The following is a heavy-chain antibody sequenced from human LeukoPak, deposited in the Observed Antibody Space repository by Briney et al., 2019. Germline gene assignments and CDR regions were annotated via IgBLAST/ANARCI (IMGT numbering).Heavy chain of an antibody. V-gene: IGHV1-69*13. Sequence: ASVKVSCKASGGTFSSYAISWVRQAPGQWLEWMGGIIPIFGTANYAQKFQGRVTITADESTSTAYMELSSLRSEDTAVYYCARGYCSSTSCYRLDPWGQGTLVTVSS. D-gene: IGHD2-2*01. CDR3: ARGYCSSTSCYRLDP. CDR2: IIPIFGTA. CDR1: GGTFSSYA. J-gene: IGHJ5*02.